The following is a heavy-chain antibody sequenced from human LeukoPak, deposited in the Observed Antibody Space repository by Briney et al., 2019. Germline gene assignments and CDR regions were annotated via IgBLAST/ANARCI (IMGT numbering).Heavy chain of an antibody. Sequence: SQTLSLTCAISGDRVSSNSAAWNWIRQSPSRGVEWLGRTYYRSKWSTDYAVFVKSRITINPDTSKNQFSLHLKSVTPEDTAVYYCARMVGNSPDYWGQGTLVTVSS. D-gene: IGHD2/OR15-2a*01. J-gene: IGHJ4*02. V-gene: IGHV6-1*01. CDR1: GDRVSSNSAA. CDR3: ARMVGNSPDY. CDR2: TYYRSKWST.